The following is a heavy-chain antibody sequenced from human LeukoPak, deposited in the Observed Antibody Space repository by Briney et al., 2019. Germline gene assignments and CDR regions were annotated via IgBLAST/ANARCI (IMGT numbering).Heavy chain of an antibody. CDR1: GYSFTSYW. J-gene: IGHJ4*02. CDR2: IYPGDSDT. Sequence: GESLRISCKGSGYSFTSYWIGWVRQMPGKGLEWMGIIYPGDSDTRYSPSFQGQVTISADKSISTAYLQWSSLKASDTAMYYCARHYDILTGYVPDWGQGTLVTVSS. V-gene: IGHV5-51*01. CDR3: ARHYDILTGYVPD. D-gene: IGHD3-9*01.